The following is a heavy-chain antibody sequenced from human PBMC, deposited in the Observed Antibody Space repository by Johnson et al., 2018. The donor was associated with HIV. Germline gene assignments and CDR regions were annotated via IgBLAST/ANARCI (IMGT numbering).Heavy chain of an antibody. Sequence: QVQLVESGGGVVQPGGSLRLSCAASGFTFADYGMHWVRQPPGKGLEWVAFIAHDESITHYADSVKGRFTMSRDNSKNTLYLQINSLRAEDTGVYYCAKVAVATAAGGVALDIWGPGTMVTVSS. D-gene: IGHD6-13*01. CDR2: IAHDESIT. CDR1: GFTFADYG. V-gene: IGHV3-30*02. CDR3: AKVAVATAAGGVALDI. J-gene: IGHJ3*02.